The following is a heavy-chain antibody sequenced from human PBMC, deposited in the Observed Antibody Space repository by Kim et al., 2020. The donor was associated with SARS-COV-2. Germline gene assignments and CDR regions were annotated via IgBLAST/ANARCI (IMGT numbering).Heavy chain of an antibody. D-gene: IGHD4-17*01. Sequence: GGSLRLSCAASGFTFNVFSMHCVRHAPGKLLEWVSAIRSRSSDIYYADSVKGRFTISRDKAKNSLYLQMNSLRAEDTAVYYCARDDYGGNSQDFDYWGQGALVTVSS. CDR3: ARDDYGGNSQDFDY. V-gene: IGHV3-21*01. CDR1: GFTFNVFS. J-gene: IGHJ4*02. CDR2: IRSRSSDI.